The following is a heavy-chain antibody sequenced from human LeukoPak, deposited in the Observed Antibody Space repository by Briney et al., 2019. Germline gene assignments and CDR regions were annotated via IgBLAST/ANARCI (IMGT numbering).Heavy chain of an antibody. D-gene: IGHD2-8*01. Sequence: PSETLSLTCAVYGDFFSGYYWSWIRQPPGKGLEWIGEINHSGSTNYNPSLKSRVTISLDTSKNQFSQKLSSVTAADTAVYYCATENGFNDYWGQGTLVTVSS. J-gene: IGHJ4*02. CDR2: INHSGST. V-gene: IGHV4-34*01. CDR1: GDFFSGYY. CDR3: ATENGFNDY.